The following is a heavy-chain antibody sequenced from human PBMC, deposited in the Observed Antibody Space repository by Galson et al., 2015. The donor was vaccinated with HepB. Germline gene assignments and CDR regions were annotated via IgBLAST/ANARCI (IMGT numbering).Heavy chain of an antibody. D-gene: IGHD3-16*01. Sequence: SVKVSCKASGYTFTSYGISWVRQAPGQGLEWMGWISAYNGNTNYAQKLQGRVTMTTDTSTSTAYMELRSLRSDDTAVYYCARDLGWGDDGGPFDYWGQGTLVTVSS. V-gene: IGHV1-18*04. CDR3: ARDLGWGDDGGPFDY. CDR1: GYTFTSYG. J-gene: IGHJ4*02. CDR2: ISAYNGNT.